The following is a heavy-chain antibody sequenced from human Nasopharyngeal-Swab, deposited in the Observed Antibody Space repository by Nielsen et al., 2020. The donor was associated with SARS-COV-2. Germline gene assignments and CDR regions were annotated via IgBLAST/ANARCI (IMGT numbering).Heavy chain of an antibody. J-gene: IGHJ4*02. Sequence: SVKVSCKASGGTFSSYAITWVRQAPGQGLDWMGGIIPIFGTANYAQKFQGRVTITADKSTSTAYMELSSLRSEDTAVYYCARNPVDYDYVWGSYRYRTFDYWGQGTLVTVSS. CDR2: IIPIFGTA. CDR3: ARNPVDYDYVWGSYRYRTFDY. CDR1: GGTFSSYA. V-gene: IGHV1-69*06. D-gene: IGHD3-16*02.